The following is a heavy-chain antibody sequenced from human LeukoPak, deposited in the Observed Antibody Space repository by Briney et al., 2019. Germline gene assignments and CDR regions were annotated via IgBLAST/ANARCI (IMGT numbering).Heavy chain of an antibody. CDR2: IYYSGST. Sequence: SETLSLTCTVSGGSISSYYWSWIRQPPGKGLEWIGDIYYSGSTNYNPSLKSRVTISVDTSKNQFSLKLSSVTAADTAVYYCARLVVVPAATDASYYYYMDVRGKGTTVTVS. V-gene: IGHV4-59*08. CDR3: ARLVVVPAATDASYYYYMDV. D-gene: IGHD2-2*01. CDR1: GGSISSYY. J-gene: IGHJ6*03.